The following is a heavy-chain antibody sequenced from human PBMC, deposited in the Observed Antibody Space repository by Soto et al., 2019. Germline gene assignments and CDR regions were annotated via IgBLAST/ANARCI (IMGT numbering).Heavy chain of an antibody. CDR3: AKVGDYGGNSD. V-gene: IGHV3-23*01. Sequence: GGSLRLSCAVSGFSFSSYWMSWVRQAPGKGLEWVSAISGSGGSTYYADSVKGRFTISRDNSKNTLYLQMNSLRAEDTAVYYCAKVGDYGGNSDWGQGTLVTVSS. CDR1: GFSFSSYW. CDR2: ISGSGGST. D-gene: IGHD4-17*01. J-gene: IGHJ4*02.